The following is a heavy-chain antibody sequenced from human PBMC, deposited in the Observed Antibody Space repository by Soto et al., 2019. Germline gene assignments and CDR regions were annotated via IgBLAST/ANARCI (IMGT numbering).Heavy chain of an antibody. D-gene: IGHD3-9*01. CDR1: GFTFSSYA. CDR3: ARLGGSVYFDWSSEPDYRMDV. J-gene: IGHJ6*02. CDR2: MSGSGGST. V-gene: IGHV3-23*01. Sequence: EVQLLESGGGLVQPGGSLRLSCEASGFTFSSYAISWVRQAPGKGLEWVPVMSGSGGSTYYADSVKGRFTISRDNSKNTQYLQRNSLRAEDTAVHYCARLGGSVYFDWSSEPDYRMDVLGQGNPVTLSS.